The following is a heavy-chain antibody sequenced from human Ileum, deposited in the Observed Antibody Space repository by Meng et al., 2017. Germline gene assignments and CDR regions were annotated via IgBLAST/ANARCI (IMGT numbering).Heavy chain of an antibody. J-gene: IGHJ4*02. CDR2: IYYSGTT. CDR3: ARLSGGYYFDTSGPDY. Sequence: QVQLQQWVAGLLNPSQALSPTCTVSGGSISSGDYYWSWIRQPPGKGLEWIGYIYYSGTTYYNPSLKSRVTISVDTSKNQFSLRLSSVTAADTAVYYCARLSGGYYFDTSGPDYWGQGTLVTVSS. D-gene: IGHD3-22*01. CDR1: GGSISSGDYY. V-gene: IGHV4-30-4*01.